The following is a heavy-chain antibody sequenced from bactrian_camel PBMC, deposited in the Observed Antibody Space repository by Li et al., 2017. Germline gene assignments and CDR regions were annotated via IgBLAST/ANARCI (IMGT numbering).Heavy chain of an antibody. CDR2: IYTGSGNT. J-gene: IGHJ6*01. CDR3: AARGPYCYTKLSVADFTY. CDR1: GYTHNRNC. Sequence: QLVESGGGSVQAGGSLRLSCAASGYTHNRNCMAWFRQAPGKEREGVARIYTGSGNTYYADSVKGRFTISQDNAKNTVYLQMNSLKPEDTAMYYCAARGPYCYTKLSVADFTYWGQGTQVTVS. D-gene: IGHD2*01. V-gene: IGHV3S25*01.